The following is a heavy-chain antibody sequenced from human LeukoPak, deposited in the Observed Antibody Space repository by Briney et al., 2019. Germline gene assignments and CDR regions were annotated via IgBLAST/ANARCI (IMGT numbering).Heavy chain of an antibody. J-gene: IGHJ4*02. D-gene: IGHD4-17*01. CDR1: GGSISSYY. CDR2: IYYSGST. CDR3: ARAIDKDYGDYLDY. Sequence: SETPSLTCTVSGGSISSYYWSWIRQPPGKGLEWIGYIYYSGSTNYNPSLKSRVTISVDTSKNQFSLKLSSVTAADTAVYYCARAIDKDYGDYLDYWGQGTLVTVSS. V-gene: IGHV4-59*01.